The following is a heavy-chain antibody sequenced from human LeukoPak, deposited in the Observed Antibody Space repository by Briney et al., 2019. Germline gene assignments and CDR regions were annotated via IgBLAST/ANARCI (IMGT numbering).Heavy chain of an antibody. CDR3: ARGARNDFDY. CDR1: GGSISGYY. J-gene: IGHJ4*02. Sequence: SETLSLTCTVSGGSISGYYWSWIRQPPGKGLEWIGYINYSGSTNYNPSLKSRVTMSVDTSKNQFSLKLSSVTAADTAVYYCARGARNDFDYWGQGTLVTVSS. CDR2: INYSGST. D-gene: IGHD3-16*01. V-gene: IGHV4-59*12.